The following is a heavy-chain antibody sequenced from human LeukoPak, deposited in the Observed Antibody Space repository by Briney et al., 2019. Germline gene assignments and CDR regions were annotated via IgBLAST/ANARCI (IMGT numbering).Heavy chain of an antibody. CDR2: INHSGST. J-gene: IGHJ4*02. V-gene: IGHV4-34*01. CDR1: GESFSGYY. CDR3: ARSLWFGEWKFDY. D-gene: IGHD3-10*01. Sequence: PSETLSLTCAVYGESFSGYYWSWIREPPGKGLEWIGEINHSGSTNYNPSLKSRGTISVDTSKNQFSLKLSSVTAADTAVYYCARSLWFGEWKFDYWGQGTLVTVSS.